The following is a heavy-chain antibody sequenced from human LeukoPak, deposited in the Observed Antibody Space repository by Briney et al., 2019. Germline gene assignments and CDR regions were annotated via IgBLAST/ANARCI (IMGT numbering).Heavy chain of an antibody. CDR2: IKQDGSEK. V-gene: IGHV3-7*01. Sequence: GGSLRLSCAASGFTFSSYWMSWVRQAPGKGLEWVANIKQDGSEKYYVDSVKGRFTISRDNAKNSLYLQMNSLRAEDTAVYYCARLDLIAVAAVGDYWGQGTLVTVSS. J-gene: IGHJ4*02. D-gene: IGHD6-19*01. CDR3: ARLDLIAVAAVGDY. CDR1: GFTFSSYW.